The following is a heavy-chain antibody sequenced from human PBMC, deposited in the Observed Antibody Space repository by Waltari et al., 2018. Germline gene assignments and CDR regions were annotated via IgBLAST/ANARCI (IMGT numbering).Heavy chain of an antibody. CDR2: IIPILGIA. V-gene: IGHV1-69*04. D-gene: IGHD4-17*01. J-gene: IGHJ5*02. Sequence: QVQLVQSGAEVKKPGSSVKVSCKASGGTFSRDAISWVRQAPGQGLGWMGGIIPILGIANYAQKFQGRVTITADESTSTAYMELSSLRSEDTAVYYCARSDYGDYDLYNWFDPWGQGTLVTVSS. CDR3: ARSDYGDYDLYNWFDP. CDR1: GGTFSRDA.